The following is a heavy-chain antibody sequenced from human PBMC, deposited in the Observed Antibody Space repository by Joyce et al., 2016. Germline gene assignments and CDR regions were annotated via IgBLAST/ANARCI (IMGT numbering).Heavy chain of an antibody. J-gene: IGHJ5*02. CDR3: TRIGDCSGGSCYEGWFDP. V-gene: IGHV3-49*05. Sequence: EVQLVESGGGLVKSGRSLRLSCTSSGFIFGDYAMNWFRQAPGKGLEVVGFIRSKAYGGKTDYAASVKVRFTISRDDSKSIAYLQMNSLKTEDTAVYYCTRIGDCSGGSCYEGWFDPWGQGTLVTVSS. CDR1: GFIFGDYA. CDR2: IRSKAYGGKT. D-gene: IGHD2-15*01.